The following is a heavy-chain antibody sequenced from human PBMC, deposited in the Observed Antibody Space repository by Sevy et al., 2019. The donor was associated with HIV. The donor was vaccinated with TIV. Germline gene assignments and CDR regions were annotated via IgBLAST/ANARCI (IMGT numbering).Heavy chain of an antibody. Sequence: GGSLRLSCAASGFSFNSYEMNWVRQAPGKGLEWVSSISQSGDTTYYSDSVKGRFTISRDNSKNTLYLQMNSLRAEDTAVYYCAKDRAEEDYYYYYGMDVWGQGTTVTVSS. CDR3: AKDRAEEDYYYYYGMDV. V-gene: IGHV3-23*01. CDR2: ISQSGDTT. J-gene: IGHJ6*02. CDR1: GFSFNSYE.